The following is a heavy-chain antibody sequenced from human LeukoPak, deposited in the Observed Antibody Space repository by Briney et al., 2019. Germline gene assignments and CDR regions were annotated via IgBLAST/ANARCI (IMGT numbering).Heavy chain of an antibody. Sequence: GGSLRLSCAASGFTFSTYAMRWVRQAPGKGLEWVSSISSSGNATYYADSVKGRFTISRDNSKNTLYLQMNSLRAEDTAVYYCADSNYWYPNDYWGQGTLVTVSS. CDR2: ISSSGNAT. CDR3: ADSNYWYPNDY. D-gene: IGHD4-11*01. J-gene: IGHJ4*02. CDR1: GFTFSTYA. V-gene: IGHV3-23*01.